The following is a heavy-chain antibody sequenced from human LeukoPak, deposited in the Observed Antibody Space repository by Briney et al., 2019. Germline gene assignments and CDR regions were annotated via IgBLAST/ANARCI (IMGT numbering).Heavy chain of an antibody. CDR2: IAYTGGT. CDR1: GGSISSSTYF. Sequence: SETLSLTCSVSGGSISSSTYFWGWIRQPPGKGLEWIGSIAYTGGTYFNPSLKSRVTISVDTSRSQFSLKLSSVTAADTAVYYCARRNWDTIMATGWFDPWGQGTLVTVSS. CDR3: ARRNWDTIMATGWFDP. D-gene: IGHD5-18*01. J-gene: IGHJ5*02. V-gene: IGHV4-39*01.